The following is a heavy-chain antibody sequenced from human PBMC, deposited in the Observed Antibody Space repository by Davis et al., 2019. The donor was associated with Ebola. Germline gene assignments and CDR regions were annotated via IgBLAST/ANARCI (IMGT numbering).Heavy chain of an antibody. V-gene: IGHV3-66*01. CDR2: IYSGDNT. J-gene: IGHJ6*04. CDR3: ARADYGSGSSYGMDV. D-gene: IGHD3-10*01. CDR1: GFPVSDNY. Sequence: GGSLRLSCAASGFPVSDNYMNWVRQAPGKGLEWVSLIYSGDNTYYADSVKGRFTISRDNAKNSLYLQMNSLRDEDTAVYYCARADYGSGSSYGMDVWGKGTTVTVSS.